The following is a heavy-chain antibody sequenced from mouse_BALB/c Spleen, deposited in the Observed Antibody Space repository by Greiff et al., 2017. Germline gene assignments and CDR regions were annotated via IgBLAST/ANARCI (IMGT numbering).Heavy chain of an antibody. D-gene: IGHD2-14*01. CDR3: ARERYDSWFAY. V-gene: IGHV1S56*01. Sequence: QVQLKESGPELMKPGASVRISCKASGYTFTSYYIHWVKQRPGQGLEWIGWIYPGNVNTKYNEKFKGKATLTADKSSSTAYMQLSSLTSEDSAVYFCARERYDSWFAYWGQGTLVTVSA. J-gene: IGHJ3*01. CDR2: IYPGNVNT. CDR1: GYTFTSYY.